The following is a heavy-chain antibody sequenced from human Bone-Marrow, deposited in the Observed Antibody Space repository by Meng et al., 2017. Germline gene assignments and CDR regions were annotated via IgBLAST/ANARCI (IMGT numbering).Heavy chain of an antibody. D-gene: IGHD1-26*01. V-gene: IGHV3-15*01. Sequence: VQLVEPGGGLVDPGGSVRLSCVASGLSFTDAWMSWVRQASGKGLEWVGRIKRNSDGGTTDYAAPVKGRFTISRDDSKTTMYLQMNSLKTEDTAVYYCTASPATEYWGQGTLVTVSS. CDR2: IKRNSDGGTT. CDR3: TASPATEY. J-gene: IGHJ4*02. CDR1: GLSFTDAW.